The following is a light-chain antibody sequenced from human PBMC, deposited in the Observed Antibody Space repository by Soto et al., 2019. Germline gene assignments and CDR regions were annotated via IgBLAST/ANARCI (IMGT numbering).Light chain of an antibody. V-gene: IGKV3-20*01. Sequence: EIVLTQSPGTLSLSPGERATLSCRASQSVTSNSLAWYQHKLGQAPRLLIYDASSRATGIPDRFSGSGSGIDFTLTIRRLEREDFAVYFCQKFGTSPGTFGPGTKVDIK. CDR3: QKFGTSPGT. CDR1: QSVTSNS. CDR2: DAS. J-gene: IGKJ3*01.